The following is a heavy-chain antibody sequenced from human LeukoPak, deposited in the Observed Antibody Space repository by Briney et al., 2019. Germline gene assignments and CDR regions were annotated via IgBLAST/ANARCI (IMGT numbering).Heavy chain of an antibody. Sequence: PGGSLRLSCAASGFTFDSYAMHWVRQAPGKGLEWVAIISHDGNNKYNADSVKGRFTISRDNSKNTLYLQMNSLRPEDTAVYYCARASYHYDSSDSKGAFDIWAKGQWSPSLQ. V-gene: IGHV3-30-3*01. J-gene: IGHJ3*02. CDR2: ISHDGNNK. D-gene: IGHD3-22*01. CDR3: ARASYHYDSSDSKGAFDI. CDR1: GFTFDSYA.